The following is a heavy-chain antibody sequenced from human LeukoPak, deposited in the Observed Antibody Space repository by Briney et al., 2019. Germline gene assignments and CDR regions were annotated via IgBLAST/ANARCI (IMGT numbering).Heavy chain of an antibody. D-gene: IGHD3-10*01. J-gene: IGHJ4*02. V-gene: IGHV3-7*01. CDR3: ARGKLYYGSGSYYPFDY. CDR1: GFTFSSYW. CDR2: IKQDGSEK. Sequence: GGTLRLSCAASGFTFSSYWMSWVRQAPGKGLEWVANIKQDGSEKYYVDSVKGRFTISRDNAKNSLYLQMNSLRAEDTAVYYCARGKLYYGSGSYYPFDYWGQGTLVTVSS.